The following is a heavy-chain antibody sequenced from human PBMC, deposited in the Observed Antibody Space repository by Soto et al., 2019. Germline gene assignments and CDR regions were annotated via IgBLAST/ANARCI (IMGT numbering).Heavy chain of an antibody. J-gene: IGHJ4*02. CDR2: IYYSGST. CDR3: ARYGSGSYYPTTFDY. V-gene: IGHV4-31*03. Sequence: QVQLQESGPGLVKLSQTLSLTCTVSDGSISSSGYYWSWIRQHPGKGLECIGYIYYSGSTYYSPSLKSRVTISVDTSENQFSLKLSSVTAADTAVYYCARYGSGSYYPTTFDYWGQGTLVTVSS. CDR1: DGSISSSGYY. D-gene: IGHD3-10*01.